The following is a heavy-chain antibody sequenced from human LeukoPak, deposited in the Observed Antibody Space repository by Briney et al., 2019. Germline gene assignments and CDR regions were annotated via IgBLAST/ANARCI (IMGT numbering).Heavy chain of an antibody. V-gene: IGHV3-30*18. CDR3: AKEKSRYFDWLIDY. J-gene: IGHJ4*02. CDR1: GFTFSSYG. Sequence: PTGGSLRLSCAASGFTFSSYGMHWVRQAPGKGLEWVAVISYDGSNKYYADSVKGRFTLSRDNSKNTLYLQMNSLRAEDTAVYYCAKEKSRYFDWLIDYWGQGTLVTVSS. CDR2: ISYDGSNK. D-gene: IGHD3-9*01.